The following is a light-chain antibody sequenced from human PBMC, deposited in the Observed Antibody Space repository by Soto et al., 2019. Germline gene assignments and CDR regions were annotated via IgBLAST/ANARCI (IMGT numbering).Light chain of an antibody. V-gene: IGKV3-15*01. Sequence: EIVMTQSPATLSVSPGERATLSCRTSQSIGSNLGWYQQKPGQAPGLLIYAASTRATGIPARFSGSGSGTEFTLTISSLQSEDSAVYYCQQYNNWSLITFGQGTRLEIK. CDR1: QSIGSN. CDR3: QQYNNWSLIT. J-gene: IGKJ5*01. CDR2: AAS.